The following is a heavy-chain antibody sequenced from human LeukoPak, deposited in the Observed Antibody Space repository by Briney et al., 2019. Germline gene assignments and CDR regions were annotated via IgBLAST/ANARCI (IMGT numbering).Heavy chain of an antibody. CDR3: TRDLVNDYGSLSYYYYMDV. J-gene: IGHJ6*03. CDR2: IRTKRYGETT. Sequence: GGSLRLSCTTSGFTFGDYAMSWVRQAPGKGLEWVGFIRTKRYGETTEYAASVKGRFTISRDDSISIAYLQMNSLKTEDTAMYYCTRDLVNDYGSLSYYYYMDVWGKGTTVTVSS. V-gene: IGHV3-49*04. CDR1: GFTFGDYA. D-gene: IGHD4-17*01.